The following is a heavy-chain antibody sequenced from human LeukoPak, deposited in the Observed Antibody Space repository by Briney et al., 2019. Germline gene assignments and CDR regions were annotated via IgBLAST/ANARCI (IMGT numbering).Heavy chain of an antibody. D-gene: IGHD3-3*01. CDR3: ARDLRFLEWLSYPYYFDY. CDR2: ISSSSSYI. V-gene: IGHV3-21*01. CDR1: GFIFSSYV. Sequence: PGGSLRLSCAASGFIFSSYVMNWVRQAPGKGLEWVSSISSSSSYIYYADSVKGRFTISRDNAKNSLYLQMNSLRAEDTAVYYCARDLRFLEWLSYPYYFDYWGQGTLVTVSS. J-gene: IGHJ4*02.